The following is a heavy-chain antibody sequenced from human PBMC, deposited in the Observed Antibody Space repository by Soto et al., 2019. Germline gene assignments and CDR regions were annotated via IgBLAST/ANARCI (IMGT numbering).Heavy chain of an antibody. CDR1: GGSISSYY. Sequence: SETLSLTCTVSGGSISSYYWSWIRQPPGKGLEWIGYIYYSGSTNYNPSLKSRVTISVDTSKNQFSLKLSSVTAADTAVYYCARGHNYDILTGYYINHYYYGMDVWGQGTTVTVSS. CDR2: IYYSGST. V-gene: IGHV4-59*01. J-gene: IGHJ6*02. D-gene: IGHD3-9*01. CDR3: ARGHNYDILTGYYINHYYYGMDV.